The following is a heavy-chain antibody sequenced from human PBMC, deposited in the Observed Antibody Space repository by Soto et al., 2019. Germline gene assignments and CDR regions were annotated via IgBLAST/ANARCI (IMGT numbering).Heavy chain of an antibody. J-gene: IGHJ4*02. Sequence: ASVKVSCKASGYTFSSHYMHWVRQAPGQGLEWMGKINPSGGGTSHAQNFQGRVSLTSDTSTSTVYMELSSLRPEDTAVYYCAREAVRGITQTYFDYWGQGTLVTVSS. CDR3: AREAVRGITQTYFDY. CDR1: GYTFSSHY. CDR2: INPSGGGT. V-gene: IGHV1-46*03. D-gene: IGHD3-10*01.